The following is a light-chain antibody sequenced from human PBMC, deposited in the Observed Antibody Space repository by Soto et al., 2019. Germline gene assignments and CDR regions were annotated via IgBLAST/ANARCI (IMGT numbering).Light chain of an antibody. Sequence: DNQMTQSPSSLSASVGDRVTITCQASQDISNYLNWYQQKPGKAPKLLIYDASNLETGVPSRFSGSGSGTDFTFTISSLQPEDIATYYCQQYDNLLLTFGGGTKVEIK. V-gene: IGKV1-33*01. CDR2: DAS. CDR1: QDISNY. CDR3: QQYDNLLLT. J-gene: IGKJ4*01.